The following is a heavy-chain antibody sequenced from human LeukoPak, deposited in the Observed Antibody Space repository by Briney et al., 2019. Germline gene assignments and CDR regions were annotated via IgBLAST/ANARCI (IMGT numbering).Heavy chain of an antibody. V-gene: IGHV3-7*01. J-gene: IGHJ4*02. D-gene: IGHD6-13*01. CDR1: GFTFSSYW. CDR3: ARDIEAAGLFFDY. Sequence: EPGGSLRLSCAASGFTFSSYWMSWVRQAPGKGLEWVANMKYDGSEKDYVDSVKGRFTISRDNAMNSLYLQMNSLRAEDTAVYYCARDIEAAGLFFDYWGQGTLVTVSS. CDR2: MKYDGSEK.